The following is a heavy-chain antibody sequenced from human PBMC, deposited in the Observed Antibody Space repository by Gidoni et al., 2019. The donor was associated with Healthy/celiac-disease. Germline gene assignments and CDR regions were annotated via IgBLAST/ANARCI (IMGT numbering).Heavy chain of an antibody. D-gene: IGHD6-13*01. J-gene: IGHJ5*02. CDR2: TYSSGST. CDR3: ARRIELVQSIAAAGTMPRKRVTKWFDP. CDR1: GGPISSYY. V-gene: IGHV4-59*01. Sequence: QVQLQESGPGLVKPSETLSLTCTVSGGPISSYYWSWIRKPPGKGLEWIGYTYSSGSTNDNPSLKRRVTIAVYTSKNQFSLKLSSVTSADTAVYYCARRIELVQSIAAAGTMPRKRVTKWFDPWGQGTLVTVSS.